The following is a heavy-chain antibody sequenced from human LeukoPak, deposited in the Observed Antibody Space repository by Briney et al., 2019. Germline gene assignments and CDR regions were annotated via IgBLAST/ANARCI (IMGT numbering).Heavy chain of an antibody. J-gene: IGHJ4*02. V-gene: IGHV3-11*04. D-gene: IGHD6-13*01. Sequence: GGSLRLSCAASGYTFSVDYMRWIRQAPVQELEWISYISGSDGIIYYIDSVRDRFTISRDNAKKSLYLQMNSLTAEDTAVYYCAKDLSSSGRSYYFDSWGRGTLVTVSS. CDR1: GYTFSVDY. CDR2: ISGSDGII. CDR3: AKDLSSSGRSYYFDS.